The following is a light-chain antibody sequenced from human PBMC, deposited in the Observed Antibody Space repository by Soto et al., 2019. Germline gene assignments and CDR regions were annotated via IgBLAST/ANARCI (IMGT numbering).Light chain of an antibody. V-gene: IGLV2-8*01. Sequence: QSALTQPPSASGSPGQSVTISCTGTSSDVGGYNFVSWYQRHPGKAPKLMIHDVSKRPSGVPDRFSGSKSGNTASLTVSGLQAEDEADYYCSSYAGNTVIFGGGTKLTVL. CDR3: SSYAGNTVI. CDR2: DVS. CDR1: SSDVGGYNF. J-gene: IGLJ2*01.